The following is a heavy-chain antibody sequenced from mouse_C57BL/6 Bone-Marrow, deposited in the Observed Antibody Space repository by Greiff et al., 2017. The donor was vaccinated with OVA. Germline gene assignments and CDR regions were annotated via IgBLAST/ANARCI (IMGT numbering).Heavy chain of an antibody. Sequence: VKLMESGAELVKPGASVKLSCKASGYTFTEYTIHWVKQRSGQGLEWIGWFYPGSGSIKYNEKFKDKATLTADKSSSTVYMELSRLTSEDSAVYYCARTTGTVYYYAMDYWGQGTSVTVSS. CDR3: ARTTGTVYYYAMDY. CDR2: FYPGSGSI. D-gene: IGHD4-1*02. J-gene: IGHJ4*01. V-gene: IGHV1-62-2*01. CDR1: GYTFTEYT.